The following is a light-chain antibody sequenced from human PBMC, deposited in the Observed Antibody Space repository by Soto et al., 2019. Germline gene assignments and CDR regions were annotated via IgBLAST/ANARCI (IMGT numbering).Light chain of an antibody. V-gene: IGKV3-20*01. CDR3: QKYGSSLIT. Sequence: EIVLPQSPGTMSLSPGERETLSRRASQSVSSSYLAWYQQQPGQANRLLIYGASSRATGIPDRFSGSGSGTDFTLTISRLEPEEFAVYYCQKYGSSLITFGQGTRLEI. J-gene: IGKJ5*01. CDR1: QSVSSSY. CDR2: GAS.